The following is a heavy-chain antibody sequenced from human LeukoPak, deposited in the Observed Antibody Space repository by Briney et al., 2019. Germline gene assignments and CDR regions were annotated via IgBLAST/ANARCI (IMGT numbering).Heavy chain of an antibody. CDR2: IYTSGST. Sequence: KPSETLSLTCTVSGGSISSYYWSWIRQPAGKGLEWIGRIYTSGSTNYNPSLKSRVTMSVDTSKNQFSLKLSSVTAADTAVYYCARARITIFGVVTHYYYYYMDVWGKGTTVTVSS. J-gene: IGHJ6*03. CDR3: ARARITIFGVVTHYYYYYMDV. D-gene: IGHD3-3*01. CDR1: GGSISSYY. V-gene: IGHV4-4*07.